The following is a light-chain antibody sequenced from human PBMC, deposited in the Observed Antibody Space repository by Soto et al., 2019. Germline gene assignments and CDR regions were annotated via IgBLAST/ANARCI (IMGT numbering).Light chain of an antibody. CDR2: DAS. J-gene: IGKJ1*01. Sequence: VVLTQSPATLSLSPGERATLSCRASQSVSSYLAWYQQKPGQAPRLLIYDASNRATGIPARFSGSGSGTDFTLTISRLEPEDFAVYYCQQYGSSSKTFGQGTKVDIK. CDR1: QSVSSY. CDR3: QQYGSSSKT. V-gene: IGKV3-11*01.